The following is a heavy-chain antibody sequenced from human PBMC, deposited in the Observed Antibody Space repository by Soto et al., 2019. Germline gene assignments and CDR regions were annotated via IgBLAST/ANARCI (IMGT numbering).Heavy chain of an antibody. V-gene: IGHV1-24*01. CDR3: ATRHSSSWYYYYGMDV. D-gene: IGHD6-13*01. CDR1: GYTLTELS. CDR2: FDPEDGET. J-gene: IGHJ6*02. Sequence: ASVKVSCKVSGYTLTELSMHWVRQAPGKGLEWMGGFDPEDGETIYAQKFQGRVTMTEDTSTDTAYMELSSLRSEDTAVYYCATRHSSSWYYYYGMDVWGQGTTVTVSS.